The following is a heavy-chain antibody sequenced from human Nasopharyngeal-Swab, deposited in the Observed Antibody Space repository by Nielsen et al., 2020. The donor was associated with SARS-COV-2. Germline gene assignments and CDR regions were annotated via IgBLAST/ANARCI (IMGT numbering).Heavy chain of an antibody. D-gene: IGHD3-3*01. J-gene: IGHJ3*02. CDR2: IYYSGST. Sequence: WIRQPSGKGLEWIGSIYYSGSTYYNPSLKSRVTISVDTSKNQFSLKLSSVTAADTAVYYCARYGERITSFGVVIKEAFDIWGQGTMVTVSS. V-gene: IGHV4-39*01. CDR3: ARYGERITSFGVVIKEAFDI.